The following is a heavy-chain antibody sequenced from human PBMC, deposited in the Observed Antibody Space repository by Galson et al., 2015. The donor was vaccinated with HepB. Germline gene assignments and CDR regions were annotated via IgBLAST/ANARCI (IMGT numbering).Heavy chain of an antibody. D-gene: IGHD2-2*01. J-gene: IGHJ6*02. V-gene: IGHV3-33*01. Sequence: SLRLSCAASGFTFSSYGMHWVRQAPGKGLEWVAVIWYDGSNKYYADSVKGRFTISRDNSKNTLYLQMNSLRAEDTAVYYCARARGYCSSTSCYPTNTSMDVWGQGTTVTVSS. CDR1: GFTFSSYG. CDR3: ARARGYCSSTSCYPTNTSMDV. CDR2: IWYDGSNK.